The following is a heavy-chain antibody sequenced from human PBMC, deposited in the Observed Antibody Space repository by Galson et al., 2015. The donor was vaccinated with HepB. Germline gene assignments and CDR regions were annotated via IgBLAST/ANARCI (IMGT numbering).Heavy chain of an antibody. V-gene: IGHV3-7*03. CDR3: AGGDYMAY. D-gene: IGHD3-16*01. CDR2: INRDGSEK. CDR1: GLTFSNYW. J-gene: IGHJ4*02. Sequence: SLRLSCAASGLTFSNYWMIWVRQAPGKGLEWVANINRDGSEKYYMDSVKGRFTISRDNPKNSLYLQMNSLRADDTAVYYCAGGDYMAYWGQGTLVTVSS.